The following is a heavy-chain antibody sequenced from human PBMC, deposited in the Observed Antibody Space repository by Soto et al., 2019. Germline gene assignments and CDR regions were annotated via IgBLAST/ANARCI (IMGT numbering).Heavy chain of an antibody. D-gene: IGHD3-16*01. CDR3: AKDRWEVVMYLDS. J-gene: IGHJ4*02. Sequence: QVQLVESGGGVVQPGGSLRLSCAASEFTFSNYGMHWVRQAPGKGLEWVALTSFDGKTEYYADSVKGRFTISRDNSKNTLYLQMSSLRAEDTAVYYCAKDRWEVVMYLDSWGQGILVTVSS. CDR2: TSFDGKTE. CDR1: EFTFSNYG. V-gene: IGHV3-30*18.